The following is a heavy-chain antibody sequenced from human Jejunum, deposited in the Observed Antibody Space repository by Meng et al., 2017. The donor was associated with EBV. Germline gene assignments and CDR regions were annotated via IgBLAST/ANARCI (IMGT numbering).Heavy chain of an antibody. CDR2: IYNSEST. J-gene: IGHJ4*02. Sequence: VQRQEPGPGLVKPWATRSLPCTVSGGSVSSGGYYWSWIRQPPGKGLEWIGYIYNSESTNYKSSLKSRVTISADTSKNQFSLRLSSVTAADTAVYYCARDQNGSYFAYWGQGTLVTVSS. D-gene: IGHD1-26*01. V-gene: IGHV4-61*08. CDR1: GGSVSSGGYY. CDR3: ARDQNGSYFAY.